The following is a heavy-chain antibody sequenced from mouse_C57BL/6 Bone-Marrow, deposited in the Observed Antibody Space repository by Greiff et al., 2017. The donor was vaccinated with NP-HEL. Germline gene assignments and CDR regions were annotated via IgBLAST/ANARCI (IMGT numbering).Heavy chain of an antibody. Sequence: EVKVEESGGGLVQPGGSLKLSCAASGFTFSDYGMAWVRQAPRKGPEWVAFISNLAYSIYYADTVTGRFTISRENAKNTLYLEMSSLRSEDTAMYYCARHGDGYYDFYYAMDYWGQGTSVTVSS. CDR2: ISNLAYSI. CDR3: ARHGDGYYDFYYAMDY. V-gene: IGHV5-15*04. D-gene: IGHD2-3*01. CDR1: GFTFSDYG. J-gene: IGHJ4*01.